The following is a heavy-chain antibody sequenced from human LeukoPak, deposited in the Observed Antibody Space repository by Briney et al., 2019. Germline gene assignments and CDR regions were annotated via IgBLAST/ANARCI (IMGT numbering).Heavy chain of an antibody. CDR3: ARIIDYYGSGSYYIRGYYYYYYGMDV. CDR2: MNPNSGNT. CDR1: GYTFTSYD. V-gene: IGHV1-8*01. D-gene: IGHD3-10*01. Sequence: ASVKVSCKASGYTFTSYDINWVRQATGQGLEWMGWMNPNSGNTGYAQKFQGRVTMTRNTSISTAYMELSSLRSEDTAVYYCARIIDYYGSGSYYIRGYYYYYYGMDVWGQGTTVTVSS. J-gene: IGHJ6*02.